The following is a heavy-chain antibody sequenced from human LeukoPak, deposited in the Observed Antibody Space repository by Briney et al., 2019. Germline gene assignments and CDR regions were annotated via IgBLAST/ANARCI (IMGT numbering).Heavy chain of an antibody. CDR2: VNPSDNSR. CDR1: GYTLSSSY. V-gene: IGHV1-46*01. Sequence: GASVKVSCKASGYTLSSSYMHWVRQAPGQGLEWMGVVNPSDNSRTYAQKFQGRVTMTRDRSTSTVYMELSSLRSDDTAVYYCARAGGGRYLEFIDYWGQGTLVTVSS. D-gene: IGHD2-15*01. CDR3: ARAGGGRYLEFIDY. J-gene: IGHJ4*02.